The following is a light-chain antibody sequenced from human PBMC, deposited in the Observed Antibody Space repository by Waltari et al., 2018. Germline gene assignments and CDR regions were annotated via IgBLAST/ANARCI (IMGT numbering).Light chain of an antibody. Sequence: QSALTQPASVSGSPGQSITISCTGTSSDVGGYNYVSWYQHHPGKAPKLMIYEVSNRPSGVSNRLSGSKSGNTASLTISGLQAEDEAHYYCSSYTSSISWVFGGGTKLTVL. CDR1: SSDVGGYNY. V-gene: IGLV2-14*01. CDR2: EVS. J-gene: IGLJ3*02. CDR3: SSYTSSISWV.